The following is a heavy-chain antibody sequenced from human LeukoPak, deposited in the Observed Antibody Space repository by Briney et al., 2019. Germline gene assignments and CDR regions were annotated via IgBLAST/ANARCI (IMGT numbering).Heavy chain of an antibody. J-gene: IGHJ4*02. V-gene: IGHV3-21*01. CDR2: ISSSSSYI. CDR3: ARDQDVAVAGTDIDY. D-gene: IGHD6-19*01. CDR1: GFTFSSYS. Sequence: GGSLRLSCAASGFTFSSYSMNWVRQAPGKGLEWVSSISSSSSYIYYADSVKGRFTISRDNAKNSLYLQMNSLRAEDTAVYYCARDQDVAVAGTDIDYWGQGTLVTVSS.